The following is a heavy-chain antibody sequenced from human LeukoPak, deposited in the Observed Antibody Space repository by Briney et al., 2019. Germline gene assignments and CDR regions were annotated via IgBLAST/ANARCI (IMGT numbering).Heavy chain of an antibody. CDR1: GFTFTSTA. V-gene: IGHV1-58*01. D-gene: IGHD2-2*01. CDR2: ILVGSGNT. CDR3: ASDPPYASSSAW. J-gene: IGHJ4*02. Sequence: ASVKVSCKASGFTFTSTAVQWVRQARGQRLEWIGWILVGSGNTNYAQMFQERVTLTWDVSTSTAYMVLSSLRSEDTAIYYCASDPPYASSSAWWGQGTLVTVSS.